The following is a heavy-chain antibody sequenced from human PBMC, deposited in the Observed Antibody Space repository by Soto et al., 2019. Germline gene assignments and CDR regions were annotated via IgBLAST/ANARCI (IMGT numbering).Heavy chain of an antibody. CDR2: ISAYTGNT. D-gene: IGHD1-26*01. Sequence: ASVKVSCKASGGTFSSYTITWVRQAPGQGLEWMGWISAYTGNTHYAQKLQGRVTMTTDTSTSTAYMELRSLRSDDTAVYYCARVGSYFFGFDYWGQGTLVTVSS. CDR1: GGTFSSYT. V-gene: IGHV1-18*01. J-gene: IGHJ4*02. CDR3: ARVGSYFFGFDY.